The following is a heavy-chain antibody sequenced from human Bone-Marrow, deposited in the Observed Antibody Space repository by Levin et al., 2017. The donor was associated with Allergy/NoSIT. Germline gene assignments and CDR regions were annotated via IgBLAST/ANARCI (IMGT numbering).Heavy chain of an antibody. CDR1: GFTFSSYG. CDR2: ISYDGSNK. CDR3: AKVDDYGDSLLDY. J-gene: IGHJ4*02. V-gene: IGHV3-30*18. D-gene: IGHD4-17*01. Sequence: GGSLRLSCAASGFTFSSYGMHWVRQAPGKGLEWVAVISYDGSNKYYADSVKGRFTISRDNSKNTLYLQMNSLRAEDTAVYYCAKVDDYGDSLLDYWGQGTLVTVSS.